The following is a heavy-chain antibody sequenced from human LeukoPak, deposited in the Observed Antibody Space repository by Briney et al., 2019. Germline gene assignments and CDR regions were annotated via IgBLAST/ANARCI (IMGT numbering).Heavy chain of an antibody. J-gene: IGHJ6*02. V-gene: IGHV4-59*01. CDR3: AREHYDFYGMDV. CDR2: IYYTGSA. D-gene: IGHD3-3*01. CDR1: GGSISGDH. Sequence: SETLSLTCTVSGGSISGDHWNWIRQPPGKGLEWIGYIYYTGSANYNPSFASRLTISIDTSKKQFSLKLNSVTAADTAVYFCAREHYDFYGMDVWGQGTTVTVSS.